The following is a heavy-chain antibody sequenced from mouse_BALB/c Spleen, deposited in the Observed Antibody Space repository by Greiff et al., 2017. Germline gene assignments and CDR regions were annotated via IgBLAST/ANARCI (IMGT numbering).Heavy chain of an antibody. CDR1: GYAFSSSW. D-gene: IGHD1-2*01. CDR2: IYPGDGDT. V-gene: IGHV1-82*01. CDR3: ARVTTAYYYAMDY. Sequence: VQLQQSGPELVKPGASVKISCKASGYAFSSSWMNWVKQRPGQGLEWIGRIYPGDGDTNYNGKFKGKATLTADKSSSTAYMQLSSLTSVDSAVYFCARVTTAYYYAMDYWGQGTSVTVSS. J-gene: IGHJ4*01.